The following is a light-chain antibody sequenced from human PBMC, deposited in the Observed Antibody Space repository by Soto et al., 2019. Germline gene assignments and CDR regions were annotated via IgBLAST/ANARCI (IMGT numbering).Light chain of an antibody. V-gene: IGKV3-20*01. Sequence: EIVLTQSPGTRSLSPGERATLSCRASQSVSSSYLAWYQQKPGQAPRLLIYGASSRATGIPDRFSGSGSGTDFTLTISRLEPADFAVYYCQQYGSSPHTCGQGTKLEIK. CDR1: QSVSSSY. CDR2: GAS. J-gene: IGKJ2*01. CDR3: QQYGSSPHT.